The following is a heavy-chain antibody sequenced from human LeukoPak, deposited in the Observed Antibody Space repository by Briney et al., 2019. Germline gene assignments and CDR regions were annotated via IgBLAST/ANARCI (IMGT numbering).Heavy chain of an antibody. CDR3: ARVYDYGDYADAFDI. J-gene: IGHJ3*02. Sequence: PGGSLRLSCAASGFTFSSYSMNWVRQAPGKGLEWVSSISSSSSYIYYADSVKGRFTISRDNAKNSLYLQMNSLRAEDTAVYYCARVYDYGDYADAFDIWGQGTMVTVSS. V-gene: IGHV3-21*01. D-gene: IGHD4-17*01. CDR1: GFTFSSYS. CDR2: ISSSSSYI.